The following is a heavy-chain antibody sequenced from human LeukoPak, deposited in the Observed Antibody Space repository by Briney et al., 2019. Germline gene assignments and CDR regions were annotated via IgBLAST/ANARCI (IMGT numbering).Heavy chain of an antibody. V-gene: IGHV4-34*01. CDR3: ARQVATKGEWAFDV. Sequence: PSETLSLTCTFYGESLSDDYWSWIRQPPGKGLEWIGEINHSGSTNYNPSLRSQVTISVDMSRNQFSLKLNSLTAADTAAYYCARQVATKGEWAFDVWGQGTMVTVSS. D-gene: IGHD5-12*01. J-gene: IGHJ3*01. CDR2: INHSGST. CDR1: GESLSDDY.